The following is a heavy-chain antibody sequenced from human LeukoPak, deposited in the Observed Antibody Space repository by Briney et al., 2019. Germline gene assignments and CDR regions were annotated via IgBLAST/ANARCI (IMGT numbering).Heavy chain of an antibody. V-gene: IGHV1-46*01. D-gene: IGHD1-26*01. CDR3: ATSETVGTTTGRRVLDY. Sequence: ASVKVSCKASGYTFTTYYMHWVRQAPGQGLEWMGIINPSSGSTGYAQKFQGGVTMTRDTSTSTVYMELSSLRSEDTAVYYCATSETVGTTTGRRVLDYWGQGTLVTVSS. J-gene: IGHJ4*02. CDR2: INPSSGST. CDR1: GYTFTTYY.